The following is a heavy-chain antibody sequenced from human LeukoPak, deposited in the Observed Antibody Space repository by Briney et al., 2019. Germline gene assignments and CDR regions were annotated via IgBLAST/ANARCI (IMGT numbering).Heavy chain of an antibody. CDR1: GGTFSSYA. V-gene: IGHV1-18*01. J-gene: IGHJ4*02. Sequence: GSSVKVSCKASGGTFSSYAISWVRQAPGQGLEWMGWINTDTFNTNYEQKLQGRVTMTIDTSTSTAYMELRSLRSDDTAIYYCARGGSYSFDYWGQGTLVTVSS. D-gene: IGHD1-26*01. CDR3: ARGGSYSFDY. CDR2: INTDTFNT.